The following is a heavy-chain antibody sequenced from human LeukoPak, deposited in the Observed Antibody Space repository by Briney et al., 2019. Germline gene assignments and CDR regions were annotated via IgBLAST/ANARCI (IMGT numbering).Heavy chain of an antibody. CDR3: ASFNYYDSSGYSDAFDI. J-gene: IGHJ3*02. Sequence: SETLSLTCTVSGYSISSGYYWGWIRQPPGRGLEWIGSIYHSGSTYYNPSLKSRVTISVDTSKNQFSLKLSSVTAADTAVYYCASFNYYDSSGYSDAFDIWGQGTMVTVSS. V-gene: IGHV4-38-2*02. CDR1: GYSISSGYY. CDR2: IYHSGST. D-gene: IGHD3-22*01.